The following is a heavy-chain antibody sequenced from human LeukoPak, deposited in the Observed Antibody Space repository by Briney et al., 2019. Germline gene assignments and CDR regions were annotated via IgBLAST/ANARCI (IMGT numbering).Heavy chain of an antibody. CDR2: FDPEVGET. D-gene: IGHD2-2*02. CDR3: ATLPVCSSTSCYTDDY. CDR1: GYTLTELS. Sequence: ASVKVSCKVSGYTLTELSMHWVRQAPGKGLEWMGGFDPEVGETIYAQKFQGRVTMTEDTSTDTAYMELSSLRSEDTAVYYCATLPVCSSTSCYTDDYWGQGTLVTVSS. J-gene: IGHJ4*02. V-gene: IGHV1-24*01.